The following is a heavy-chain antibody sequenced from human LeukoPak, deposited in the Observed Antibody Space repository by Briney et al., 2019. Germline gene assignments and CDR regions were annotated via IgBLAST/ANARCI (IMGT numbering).Heavy chain of an antibody. Sequence: GGSLRLSCAASGFTFSDYALHWVRQAPGKGLEWVAVISYYGNNKYYADSVKGRFTTSRYNSKNTLYRQINSLRTTDTVVYYCAKGRGFDVYCQDGSCSTFDTWGQGNLVTVSS. V-gene: IGHV3-30*01. CDR1: GFTFSDYA. J-gene: IGHJ4*02. CDR3: AKGRGFDVYCQDGSCSTFDT. CDR2: ISYYGNNK. D-gene: IGHD2-15*01.